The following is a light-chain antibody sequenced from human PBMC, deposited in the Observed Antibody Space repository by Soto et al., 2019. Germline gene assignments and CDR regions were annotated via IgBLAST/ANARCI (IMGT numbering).Light chain of an antibody. Sequence: EIVLTQSPGTLSLSPGERATLSCRASQSVSSSYLAWYQQKPGQAPRLLIYGASSRGTGIPDRFSGSGSGTDFTLTICRLEPEDFAVYYCQQYGSSPPWTFGQGTKVEIK. J-gene: IGKJ1*01. CDR2: GAS. CDR1: QSVSSSY. CDR3: QQYGSSPPWT. V-gene: IGKV3-20*01.